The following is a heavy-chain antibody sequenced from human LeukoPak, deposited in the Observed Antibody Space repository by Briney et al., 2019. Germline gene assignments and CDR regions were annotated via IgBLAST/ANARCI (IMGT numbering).Heavy chain of an antibody. D-gene: IGHD4-17*01. Sequence: RLSCAASGFTFSTYWMHWVRQAXGKGLVWVARIKGDGSSTIYADSVKGRFTISRDNSKNTLYLQTSSLRAEDTAVYYCARASTTVPNLLDHWGRGTLVTVSS. CDR3: ARASTTVPNLLDH. J-gene: IGHJ4*02. CDR2: IKGDGSST. CDR1: GFTFSTYW. V-gene: IGHV3-74*01.